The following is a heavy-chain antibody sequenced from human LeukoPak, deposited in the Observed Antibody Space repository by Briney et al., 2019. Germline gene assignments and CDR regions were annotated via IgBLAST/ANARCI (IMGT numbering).Heavy chain of an antibody. D-gene: IGHD4-17*01. CDR1: GFTFSSYE. V-gene: IGHV3-48*03. Sequence: GGSLRLSCAASGFTFSSYEMNWVRQAPGKGLEWVSYISSSGSTIYYADSAKGRFTISRDNAKNSLYLQMNSLRAEDTAVYYCARDHGDYFQPPFDYWGQGTLVTVSS. J-gene: IGHJ4*02. CDR3: ARDHGDYFQPPFDY. CDR2: ISSSGSTI.